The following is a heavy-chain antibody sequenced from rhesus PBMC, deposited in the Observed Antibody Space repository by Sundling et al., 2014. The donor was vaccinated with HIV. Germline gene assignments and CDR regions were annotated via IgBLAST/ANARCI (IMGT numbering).Heavy chain of an antibody. V-gene: IGHV4S10*01. CDR1: NGSISDSYR. CDR3: ASRRANQAHDPFDY. Sequence: QEQLQKSGPGVVKPSESLSLTCAVSNGSISDSYRWNWIRQTPEMGLEWIGYIYGSSLSTKYNPSLKSRVTISKDTSTNQFSLKLNSVTAADTAIYYCASRRANQAHDPFDYWGQGVLVTVSS. D-gene: IGHD1-14*01. CDR2: IYGSSLST. J-gene: IGHJ4*01.